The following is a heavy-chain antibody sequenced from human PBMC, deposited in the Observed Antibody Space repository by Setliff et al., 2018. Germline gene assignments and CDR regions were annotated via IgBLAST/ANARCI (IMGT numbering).Heavy chain of an antibody. V-gene: IGHV4-39*02. Sequence: PSETLSLTCTVSGGSIRGSTHYWGWIRQPPGKGLEWIGTIYYSGLTYYTPSLRSRATISVDTSKNRFSLQLSSVTAADTAVYYCAGYQGSGSNYKVVNWFDPWGQGTLVTVS. CDR2: IYYSGLT. CDR3: AGYQGSGSNYKVVNWFDP. D-gene: IGHD3-10*01. J-gene: IGHJ5*02. CDR1: GGSIRGSTHY.